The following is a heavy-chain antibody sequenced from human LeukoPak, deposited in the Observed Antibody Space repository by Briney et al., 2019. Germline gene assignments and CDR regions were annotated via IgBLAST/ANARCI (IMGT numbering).Heavy chain of an antibody. Sequence: GGSLRLSCTASGFTFSSYTMSWVRQAPGKGLKWVSTITTGGPNTYYADSVKGRFTVSRDDSKNTPYLQVNSLRAEDTAVYYCAKQLGYCSDGSCYYPYWGQGTLVTVSS. D-gene: IGHD2-15*01. CDR1: GFTFSSYT. CDR3: AKQLGYCSDGSCYYPY. V-gene: IGHV3-23*01. CDR2: ITTGGPNT. J-gene: IGHJ4*02.